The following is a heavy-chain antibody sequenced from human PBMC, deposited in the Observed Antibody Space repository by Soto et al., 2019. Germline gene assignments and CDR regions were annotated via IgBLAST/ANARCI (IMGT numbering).Heavy chain of an antibody. Sequence: SETLSLTCTVSGGTISSWYWSWIRQPPGKGLEWIGYIYYSGSTNCDPSLKSRVTISVDTSKNQFSLKLSSVTAADTAVYYCARRYGSAIDYWGQGTLVTVSS. CDR3: ARRYGSAIDY. J-gene: IGHJ4*02. V-gene: IGHV4-59*08. CDR1: GGTISSWY. D-gene: IGHD1-26*01. CDR2: IYYSGST.